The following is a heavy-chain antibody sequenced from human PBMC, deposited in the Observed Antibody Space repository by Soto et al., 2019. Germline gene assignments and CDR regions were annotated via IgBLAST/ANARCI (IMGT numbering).Heavy chain of an antibody. Sequence: SETLSLTCTVSGGSMNSYHWSWIRQRAGKGLEWIGHSHSSGSTNYNPSLKSRVTMSVDTSKNHLSLRLMSLTAADTAVYYCARDQGVEAAGTTLFDPWGQGSLVTVSS. CDR2: SHSSGST. CDR1: GGSMNSYH. CDR3: ARDQGVEAAGTTLFDP. V-gene: IGHV4-4*07. D-gene: IGHD6-13*01. J-gene: IGHJ5*02.